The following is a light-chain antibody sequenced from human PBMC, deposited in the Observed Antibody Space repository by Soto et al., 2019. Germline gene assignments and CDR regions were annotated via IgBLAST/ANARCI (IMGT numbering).Light chain of an antibody. Sequence: DIHLTQSPSLLSASVGDRVTITCRASQGIAGSLAWYQQKPGKPPKLLIYAESTLQSGVPSRFSGSGSGTRGTLTISSLQPEDFATYYCQQAKSYPRTFGGGTKVDIK. CDR3: QQAKSYPRT. CDR1: QGIAGS. V-gene: IGKV1-9*01. J-gene: IGKJ4*01. CDR2: AES.